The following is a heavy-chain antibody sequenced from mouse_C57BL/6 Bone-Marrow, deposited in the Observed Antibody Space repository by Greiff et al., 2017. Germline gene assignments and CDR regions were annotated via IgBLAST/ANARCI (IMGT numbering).Heavy chain of an antibody. J-gene: IGHJ1*03. CDR1: GYSFTGYY. CDR2: INPSTGGT. Sequence: VQLQQSGPELVKPGASVKISCKASGYSFTGYYLNWVKQSPEKSLEWIGEINPSTGGTTYTQKFKANATLTVDKSSSTAYMQLKSQTSEDSAVYSSAKNPAYYGSSYWCCDVWSTGTTVTVSS. CDR3: AKNPAYYGSSYWCCDV. D-gene: IGHD1-1*01. V-gene: IGHV1-42*01.